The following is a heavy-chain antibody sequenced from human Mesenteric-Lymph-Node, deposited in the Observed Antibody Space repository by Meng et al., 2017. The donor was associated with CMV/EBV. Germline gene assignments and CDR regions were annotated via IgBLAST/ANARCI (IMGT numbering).Heavy chain of an antibody. CDR3: ARDGSSSTNFDLDY. J-gene: IGHJ4*02. V-gene: IGHV3-74*01. CDR2: INTDGSST. D-gene: IGHD2-2*01. Sequence: GGSLRLSCAASEFTFSNYWMHWVRQAPGQGLVWVSRINTDGSSTTYADSVKGRFTISRDNAKNTLYLQMNSLRAEDTAVYYCARDGSSSTNFDLDYWGQGTLVTVSS. CDR1: EFTFSNYW.